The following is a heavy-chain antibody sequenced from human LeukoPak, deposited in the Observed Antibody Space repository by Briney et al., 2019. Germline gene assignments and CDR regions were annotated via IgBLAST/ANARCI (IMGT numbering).Heavy chain of an antibody. CDR2: TYYRSKWYN. CDR1: GDSVSRNSAT. V-gene: IGHV6-1*01. CDR3: ARVGRWIAAANYFDY. Sequence: SQTLSLTCAISGDSVSRNSATWNWIRQSPARGLEWLGRTYYRSKWYNDYAVSVKSRITINPDTSKNQFSLKLSSVTAADTAVYYCARVGRWIAAANYFDYWGQGTLVTVSS. D-gene: IGHD6-13*01. J-gene: IGHJ4*02.